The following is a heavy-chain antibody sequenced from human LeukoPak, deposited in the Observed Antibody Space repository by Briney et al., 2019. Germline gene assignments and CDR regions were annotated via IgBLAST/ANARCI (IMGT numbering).Heavy chain of an antibody. J-gene: IGHJ3*02. D-gene: IGHD2-15*01. CDR2: ISGSGGST. V-gene: IGHV3-23*01. CDR1: GFTFSSYA. Sequence: SGGSLRLSCAASGFTFSSYAMSWVRQAPAKGLEWVSAISGSGGSTYYADSVKGRFTISRDNSKNTLYLQMNSLRAEDTAVYYCAKDIDIMVALLLPFDIWGQGTMVTVSS. CDR3: AKDIDIMVALLLPFDI.